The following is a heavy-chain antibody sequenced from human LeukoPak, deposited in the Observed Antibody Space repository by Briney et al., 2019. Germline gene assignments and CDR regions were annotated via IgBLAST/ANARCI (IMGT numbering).Heavy chain of an antibody. CDR3: ARLPSVRGAFDI. D-gene: IGHD3-10*01. J-gene: IGHJ3*02. CDR2: IYYSGST. CDR1: GGSISSYY. V-gene: IGHV4-59*08. Sequence: SETLSLTCTVSGGSISSYYWSWIRQPPGKGLEWIGYIYYSGSTNYNPSLKSRVTISVDTSKNQFSLKLSSVTAADTAVYYCARLPSVRGAFDIWGQGTMVTVSS.